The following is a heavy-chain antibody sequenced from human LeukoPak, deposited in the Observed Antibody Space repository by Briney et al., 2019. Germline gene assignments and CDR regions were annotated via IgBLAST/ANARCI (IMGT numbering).Heavy chain of an antibody. V-gene: IGHV3-74*01. CDR3: ARDLGQYYDTSDNWFDP. CDR2: INSDGINT. J-gene: IGHJ5*02. Sequence: GESLTLSCAASGFTFSNYWMHWVCQAPGKGLVWVSRINSDGINTSYADSVKGRFTISRDNAKNTLNLQMNSLRAEDTAVYYCARDLGQYYDTSDNWFDPWGQGTLVTVSS. D-gene: IGHD3-22*01. CDR1: GFTFSNYW.